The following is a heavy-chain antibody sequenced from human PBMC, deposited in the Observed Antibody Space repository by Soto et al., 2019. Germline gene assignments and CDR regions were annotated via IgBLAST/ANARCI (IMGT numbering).Heavy chain of an antibody. CDR2: MSPSTGNT. CDR3: ARVDY. Sequence: QVQFVQSGAEVKKPGASMKVSCKTSGYTFTNYDINWVRQATGQGLEWMGFMSPSTGNTGYAQSLQGRITLTRDTSISTAYMDLSSLIYDYTTVYFFARVDYWGQGTLVTVSS. V-gene: IGHV1-8*01. CDR1: GYTFTNYD. J-gene: IGHJ4*02.